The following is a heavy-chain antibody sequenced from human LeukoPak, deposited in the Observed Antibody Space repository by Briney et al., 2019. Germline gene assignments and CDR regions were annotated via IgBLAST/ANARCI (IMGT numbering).Heavy chain of an antibody. Sequence: PGGSLRLSCAASGFTFSRYTMHCVRQAPGKGLEWVAIISYDGSNKYYADSVKGRFTISRDDSKNTLYLQVNSLRAEDTAVYYCARDLQAMGSLDYWGQGTLVTVSS. J-gene: IGHJ4*02. V-gene: IGHV3-30-3*01. CDR3: ARDLQAMGSLDY. CDR1: GFTFSRYT. D-gene: IGHD5-18*01. CDR2: ISYDGSNK.